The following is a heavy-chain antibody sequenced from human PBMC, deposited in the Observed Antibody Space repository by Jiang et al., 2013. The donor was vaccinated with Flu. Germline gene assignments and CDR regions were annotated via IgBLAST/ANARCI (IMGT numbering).Heavy chain of an antibody. CDR2: ISYDGSAS. Sequence: VQLVESGGGVVQPGRSLRLSCAVSGFTFSSFAMHWIRQAPGKGLQWVAVISYDGSASFYADSVRGRFTVSRDNSKNTLYLQMNSLKIDDTAVYYCARGFGLLWFGAIVGGPNGYWGQGTLVTVSS. V-gene: IGHV3-30*01. D-gene: IGHD3-10*01. CDR1: GFTFSSFA. J-gene: IGHJ4*02. CDR3: ARGFGLLWFGAIVGGPNGY.